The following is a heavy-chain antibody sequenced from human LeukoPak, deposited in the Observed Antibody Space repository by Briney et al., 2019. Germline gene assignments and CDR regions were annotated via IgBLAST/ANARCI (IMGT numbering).Heavy chain of an antibody. CDR2: IRYDGSNK. CDR1: GFTFSSYG. Sequence: GGSLRLSCAASGFTFSSYGMHWVRQAPGKGLEWVAFIRYDGSNKYYADSVKGRFTISRDNSENTLYLQMNSLRAEDTAVYYCARLGSSSSDFDYWGQGTLVTVSS. V-gene: IGHV3-30*02. J-gene: IGHJ4*02. D-gene: IGHD6-6*01. CDR3: ARLGSSSSDFDY.